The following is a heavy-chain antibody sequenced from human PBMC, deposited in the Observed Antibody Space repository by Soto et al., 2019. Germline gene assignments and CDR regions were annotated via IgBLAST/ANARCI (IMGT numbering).Heavy chain of an antibody. CDR1: EFTFSNFA. D-gene: IGHD3-3*01. V-gene: IGHV3-30*18. CDR3: EKDKDWSGVYGMDV. CDR2: ISYDGDDK. Sequence: WSLRLSFAASEFTFSNFAMHWVRQAPGKGLEWVAVISYDGDDKKFADSVKGRFTISRDNSKNTLYLQMNSLRAEATAVYYCEKDKDWSGVYGMDVWGQGTTVPVSS. J-gene: IGHJ6*01.